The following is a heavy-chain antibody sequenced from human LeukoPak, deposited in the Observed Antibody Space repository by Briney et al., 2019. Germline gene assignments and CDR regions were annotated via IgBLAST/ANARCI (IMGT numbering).Heavy chain of an antibody. D-gene: IGHD3-3*01. CDR1: GYTFTSYG. J-gene: IGHJ3*02. CDR3: ARDQWITIFGVVTRSGADAFDI. Sequence: GASAKVSFKASGYTFTSYGISWVRQAPGQGLEWMGWISAYNGNTNYAQKLQGRVTMTTDTSTSTAYMELRSLRSDDTAVYYCARDQWITIFGVVTRSGADAFDIWGQGTMVTVSS. CDR2: ISAYNGNT. V-gene: IGHV1-18*01.